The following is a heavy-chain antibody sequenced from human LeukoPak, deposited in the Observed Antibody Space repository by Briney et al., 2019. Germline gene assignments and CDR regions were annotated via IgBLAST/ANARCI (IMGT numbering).Heavy chain of an antibody. D-gene: IGHD1-26*01. CDR2: IYSGGTT. CDR1: GFTVSSNY. CDR3: ARGRVGPYPGTYY. Sequence: GGTLRLSCAASGFTVSSNYMSWVRQAPGMGLEWVSVIYSGGTTYYADSVKGRFTISRDNSKNTLYLQMNTLRVEDTAVYYCARGRVGPYPGTYYWGQGTLVTVSS. V-gene: IGHV3-66*01. J-gene: IGHJ4*02.